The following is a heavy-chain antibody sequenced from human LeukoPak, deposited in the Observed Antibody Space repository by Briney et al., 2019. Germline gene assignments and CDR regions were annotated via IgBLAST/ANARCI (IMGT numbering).Heavy chain of an antibody. Sequence: SETLSLTCAVYGGSFSGYYWSWIRQPPGKGLEWIGEINHGGSTNYNPSLKSRVTISVDTSKNQFSLKLSSVTAADTAVYYCERDFISNRPVSWYVGYYYGMDVWGQGTTVTVSS. CDR2: INHGGST. CDR3: ERDFISNRPVSWYVGYYYGMDV. CDR1: GGSFSGYY. J-gene: IGHJ6*02. D-gene: IGHD6-13*01. V-gene: IGHV4-34*01.